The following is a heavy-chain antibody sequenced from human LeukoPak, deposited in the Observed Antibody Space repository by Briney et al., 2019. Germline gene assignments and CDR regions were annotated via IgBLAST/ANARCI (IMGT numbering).Heavy chain of an antibody. CDR1: GYTFATYS. V-gene: IGHV1-18*01. Sequence: ASVKVSCKTSGYTFATYSINWVRQAPGQGLEWMGWISGYSGSTNYAQKLQGRVTMTTDTSTSTAYMELRSLRSDDTAVYYCARGWFTMVQGVILGDAFDIWGQGTMVTVSS. CDR3: ARGWFTMVQGVILGDAFDI. CDR2: ISGYSGST. J-gene: IGHJ3*02. D-gene: IGHD3-10*01.